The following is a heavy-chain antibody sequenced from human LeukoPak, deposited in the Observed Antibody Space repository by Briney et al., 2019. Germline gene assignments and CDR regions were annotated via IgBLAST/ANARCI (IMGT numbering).Heavy chain of an antibody. CDR1: GFTFSSYS. CDR2: ISSSSSYI. V-gene: IGHV3-21*01. D-gene: IGHD2-2*01. J-gene: IGHJ4*02. Sequence: GGSLRLSCAASGFTFSSYSMNWVRQAPGKGLEWVSSISSSSSYIYYADSVKGRFTISRDNAKNSLYLQMNSLRAEDTAVYYCARVFWGPVVPAAIDYWGQGTLVTVSS. CDR3: ARVFWGPVVPAAIDY.